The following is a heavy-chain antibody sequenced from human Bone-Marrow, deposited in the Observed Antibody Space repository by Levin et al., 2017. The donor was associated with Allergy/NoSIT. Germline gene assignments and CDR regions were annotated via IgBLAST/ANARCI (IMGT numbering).Heavy chain of an antibody. V-gene: IGHV3-74*01. CDR1: GFTLTTHW. J-gene: IGHJ4*02. CDR2: VSDDGTNI. Sequence: GESLKISCEVSGFTLTTHWMHWVRQAPGKGLVWVSRVSDDGTNIIYADSVKGRFTISRDNAKNTLFLQMNSLSAEDTATYYWARETSTGWYYFDYWGRGTLVTVSS. D-gene: IGHD6-19*01. CDR3: ARETSTGWYYFDY.